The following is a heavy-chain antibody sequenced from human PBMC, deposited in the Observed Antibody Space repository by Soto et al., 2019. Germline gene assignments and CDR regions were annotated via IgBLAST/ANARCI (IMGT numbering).Heavy chain of an antibody. CDR1: GYTFSSYC. V-gene: IGHV1-18*01. D-gene: IGHD2-2*01. Sequence: ASVKVSCKASGYTFSSYCISWVRQAPGQGLEWMGWISAYNGRTNYAQRLQGRVTITTDESTSTAYMELSSLRSEDTAVYYCARSQGSSTSLEIYYCHYYGMDVWGQGTTVTVSS. CDR2: ISAYNGRT. CDR3: ARSQGSSTSLEIYYCHYYGMDV. J-gene: IGHJ6*02.